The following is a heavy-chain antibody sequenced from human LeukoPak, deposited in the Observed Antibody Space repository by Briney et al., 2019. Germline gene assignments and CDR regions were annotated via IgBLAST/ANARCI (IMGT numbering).Heavy chain of an antibody. J-gene: IGHJ4*02. D-gene: IGHD2-2*02. CDR1: GFTFSSYA. Sequence: GSLRLSCAASGFTFSSYAMHWVRQAPGKGLEWVAVISYDGSNKYYADSVKGRFTISRDNSKNTLYLQMNSLRAEDTAVYYCARDSPNDIVVVPAAIFPDYWGQGTLVTVSS. CDR3: ARDSPNDIVVVPAAIFPDY. V-gene: IGHV3-30-3*01. CDR2: ISYDGSNK.